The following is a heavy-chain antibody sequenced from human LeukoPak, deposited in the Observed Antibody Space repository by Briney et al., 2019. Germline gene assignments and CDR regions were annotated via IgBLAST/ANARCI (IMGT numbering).Heavy chain of an antibody. CDR1: GFTFSSYW. J-gene: IGHJ4*02. V-gene: IGHV3-7*01. D-gene: IGHD1-7*01. CDR2: IKQDGSEK. Sequence: GGSLRLSCTASGFTFSSYWMNWVRQAPGKGLEWVANIKQDGSEKYYVDSVKGRFTISRDNAKNSLYLQMNSLRAEDTAVYYCARDEGSSENWNYAQYWGQGTLVTVSS. CDR3: ARDEGSSENWNYAQY.